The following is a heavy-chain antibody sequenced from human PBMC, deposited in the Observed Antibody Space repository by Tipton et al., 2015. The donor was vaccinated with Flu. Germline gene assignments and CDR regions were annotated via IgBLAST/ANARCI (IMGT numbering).Heavy chain of an antibody. V-gene: IGHV4-61*02. CDR3: AREKIPSTYYYDNSGYTNYFDS. CDR1: GYSISSGYY. Sequence: TLSLTCAVSGYSISSGYYWSWIRQPAGKGLQWIGRIYTRGSTDYNPSLKSRVTMSLDTSKSQFSVELRSVTAADSAVYYCAREKIPSTYYYDNSGYTNYFDSWGQGTLVTVSS. CDR2: IYTRGST. J-gene: IGHJ4*02. D-gene: IGHD3-22*01.